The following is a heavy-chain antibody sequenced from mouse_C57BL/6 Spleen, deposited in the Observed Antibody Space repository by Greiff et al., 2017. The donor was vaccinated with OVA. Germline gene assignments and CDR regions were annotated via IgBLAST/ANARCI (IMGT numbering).Heavy chain of an antibody. CDR2: INPSNGGT. J-gene: IGHJ4*01. CDR1: GYTFTSYW. CDR3: ARESKYYYAMDY. D-gene: IGHD2-5*01. Sequence: QVQLQQPGTELVKPGASVKLSCKASGYTFTSYWMHWVKQRPGQGLEWIGNINPSNGGTNYNEKFKSKATLTEDKSSSTAYMQLSSLTSEDSAVYYCARESKYYYAMDYWGQGTSVTVSS. V-gene: IGHV1-53*01.